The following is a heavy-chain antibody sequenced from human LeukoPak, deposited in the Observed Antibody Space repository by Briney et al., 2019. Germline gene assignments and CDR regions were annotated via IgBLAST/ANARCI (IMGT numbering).Heavy chain of an antibody. V-gene: IGHV3-23*01. D-gene: IGHD6-13*01. Sequence: GGSLRLSCAASGFTFSTYAMSWVRQAPGKGLEWVSAISGSGGSTYYADSVKGRFTISRDNSKNTLYLQMNSLRAEDTAVYYSAKDPAAAGIVYNWFDPWGQGTLVTVSS. CDR1: GFTFSTYA. J-gene: IGHJ5*02. CDR3: AKDPAAAGIVYNWFDP. CDR2: ISGSGGST.